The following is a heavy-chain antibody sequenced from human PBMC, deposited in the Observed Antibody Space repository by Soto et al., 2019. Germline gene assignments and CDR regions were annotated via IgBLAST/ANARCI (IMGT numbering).Heavy chain of an antibody. D-gene: IGHD2-8*02. CDR3: AHAMLYCTGGSCSTWFDS. CDR1: GFSLGTDGVG. Sequence: QITLKESGPTLVKPTQTLTLTCTFSGFSLGTDGVGVGWVRQPAGKALEWLALIYWDDDKRYSASLNSRLTITKDTSKNQVVLTMTNMDPVDTATYFCAHAMLYCTGGSCSTWFDSWGQGTLVTVSS. V-gene: IGHV2-5*02. J-gene: IGHJ5*01. CDR2: IYWDDDK.